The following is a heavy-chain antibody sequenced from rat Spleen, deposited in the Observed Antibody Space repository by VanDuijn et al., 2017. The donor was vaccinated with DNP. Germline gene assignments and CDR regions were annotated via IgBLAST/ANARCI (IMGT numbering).Heavy chain of an antibody. Sequence: EVQLVETGGGLVPPGRALKLSCVASGFTFSSYWMYWIRQAPGKGLEWVASIKTDGGSTYYSDSVKGRFTISRDNARSTLYLQMDSLRSEDTATYYCALLQWSGYSTLGAWGQGTSVTVSS. CDR2: IKTDGGST. CDR1: GFTFSSYW. J-gene: IGHJ4*01. V-gene: IGHV5-58*01. CDR3: ALLQWSGYSTLGA. D-gene: IGHD1-1*01.